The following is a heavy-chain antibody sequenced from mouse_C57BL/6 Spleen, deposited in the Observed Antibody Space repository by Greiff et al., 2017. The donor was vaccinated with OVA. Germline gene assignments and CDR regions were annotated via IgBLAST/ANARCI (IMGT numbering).Heavy chain of an antibody. J-gene: IGHJ1*03. CDR2: IYPGSGST. D-gene: IGHD1-1*01. Sequence: QVQLQQPGAELVKPGASVKMSCKASGYTFTSYWITWVKQRPGQGLEWIGDIYPGSGSTNYTEKLKSKSTLTVDTSSSTVYMQLSSLTSEDSAVYYCARHGSSPYWYFDVWGTGTTVTVSS. V-gene: IGHV1-55*01. CDR1: GYTFTSYW. CDR3: ARHGSSPYWYFDV.